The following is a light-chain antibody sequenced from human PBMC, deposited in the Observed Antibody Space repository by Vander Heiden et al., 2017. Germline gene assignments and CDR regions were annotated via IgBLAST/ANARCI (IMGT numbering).Light chain of an antibody. J-gene: IGLJ3*02. Sequence: QSVLTQPPPVSGAPGPRVTISCTGSSSNIGAGYDVHWYQQLPGTAPKLLIYGNSNRPSGVPDRFSGSKSGTSASLAITGLQAEDEADYYCQSYDSSLSAVFGGGTKLTVL. V-gene: IGLV1-40*01. CDR2: GNS. CDR1: SSNIGAGYD. CDR3: QSYDSSLSAV.